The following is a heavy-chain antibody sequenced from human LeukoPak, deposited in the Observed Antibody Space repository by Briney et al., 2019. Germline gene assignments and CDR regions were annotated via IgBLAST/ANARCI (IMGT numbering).Heavy chain of an antibody. CDR1: GYTFTSFD. CDR2: MNPNSGNT. V-gene: IGHV1-8*01. Sequence: ASVKVPCKTSGYTFTSFDMNWVRQAAGQGLEWMGWMNPNSGNTGYAQKFQGRVTMTRDTSISTAYMELRRLESEDTAVYYCAKWGGVNVWGQGTLVTVSS. D-gene: IGHD3-16*02. J-gene: IGHJ4*02. CDR3: AKWGGVNV.